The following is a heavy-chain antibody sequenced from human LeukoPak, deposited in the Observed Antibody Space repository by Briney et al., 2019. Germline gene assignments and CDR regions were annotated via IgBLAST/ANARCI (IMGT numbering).Heavy chain of an antibody. D-gene: IGHD2-21*02. CDR3: ARSLLAYCGGDCYSEYFQH. CDR1: GGTFSSYA. Sequence: GASVKVSCKASGGTFSSYAISWVRQAPGQGLEWMGGIIPIFGTANYAQKFQGRVTITADESTSTAYMELCSLRSEDTAVYYCARSLLAYCGGDCYSEYFQHWGQGTLVTVSS. V-gene: IGHV1-69*13. J-gene: IGHJ1*01. CDR2: IIPIFGTA.